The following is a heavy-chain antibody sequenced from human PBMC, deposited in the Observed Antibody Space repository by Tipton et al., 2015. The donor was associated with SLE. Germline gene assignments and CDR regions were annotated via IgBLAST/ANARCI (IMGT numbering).Heavy chain of an antibody. J-gene: IGHJ4*02. V-gene: IGHV4-34*01. CDR3: ARELRAGYFDY. CDR1: GGSFSGYY. D-gene: IGHD3-10*01. Sequence: LRLSCAVYGGSFSGYYWSWIRQPPGKGLEWIGEINHSGSTNYNPSLKSRVTISVDTSKNQFSLTLSSVTAADTAVYYCARELRAGYFDYWGQGTLVTVSS. CDR2: INHSGST.